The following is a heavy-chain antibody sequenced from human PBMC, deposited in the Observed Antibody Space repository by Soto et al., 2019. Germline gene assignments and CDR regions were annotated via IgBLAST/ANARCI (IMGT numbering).Heavy chain of an antibody. CDR2: ISYDGSNK. Sequence: QVNLVESGGGVVQPGKSLRLSCEASGFSFRSYGLHWVRQAPGKGLEWVGLISYDGSNKFYADSVRGRFTISRDNSNNTMYLQMTSLRVEDTAVYYCAKDVFSGGSDPNWFDPWGHGTLVTVSS. V-gene: IGHV3-30*18. J-gene: IGHJ5*02. CDR3: AKDVFSGGSDPNWFDP. D-gene: IGHD1-26*01. CDR1: GFSFRSYG.